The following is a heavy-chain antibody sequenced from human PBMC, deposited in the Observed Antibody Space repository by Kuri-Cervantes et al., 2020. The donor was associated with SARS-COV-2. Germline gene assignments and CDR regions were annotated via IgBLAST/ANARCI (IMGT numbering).Heavy chain of an antibody. J-gene: IGHJ4*02. CDR1: GFASSNSA. D-gene: IGHD2/OR15-2a*01. CDR2: ISLNGGSQ. Sequence: GESLKISCAVSGFASSNSAMSWVRQAPGKGLEWVSSISLNGGSQYYADSVKGRFTISSDSAKNMVYLEMDSLRAEDTAVYYCVRDRTTWDWGQGTLVTVSS. V-gene: IGHV3-23*01. CDR3: VRDRTTWD.